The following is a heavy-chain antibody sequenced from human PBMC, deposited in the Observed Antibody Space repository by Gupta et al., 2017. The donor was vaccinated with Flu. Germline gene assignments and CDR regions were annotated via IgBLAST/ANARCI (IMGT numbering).Heavy chain of an antibody. J-gene: IGHJ4*02. CDR2: ISAYNGNT. V-gene: IGHV1-18*01. Sequence: SWVRQAPGQGLEWMGWISAYNGNTNYAQKLQGRVTMTTDTSTSTAYMELRSLRSDDTAVYYCARVPAAIHDYGDYNLDYWGQGTLVTVSS. CDR3: ARVPAAIHDYGDYNLDY. D-gene: IGHD4-17*01.